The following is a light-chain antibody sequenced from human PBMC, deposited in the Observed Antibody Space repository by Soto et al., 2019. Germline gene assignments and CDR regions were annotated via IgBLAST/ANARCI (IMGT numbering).Light chain of an antibody. CDR3: QQYSNWPPAIT. V-gene: IGKV3-15*01. CDR1: QSVSIH. J-gene: IGKJ5*01. CDR2: DTS. Sequence: ETVMTQSPGTLSVSLGERATLSCRASQSVSIHLAWYQQKPGQAPRLLIYDTSTRATGIPARFSGSGSGTEFTLIISSLQSEDVALYYCQQYSNWPPAITFGQGTRLEN.